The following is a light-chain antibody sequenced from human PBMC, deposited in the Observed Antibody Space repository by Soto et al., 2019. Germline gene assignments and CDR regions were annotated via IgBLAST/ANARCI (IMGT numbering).Light chain of an antibody. CDR1: QSVSSSY. J-gene: IGKJ5*01. V-gene: IGKV3-20*01. CDR3: QQSSSALIT. CDR2: RTS. Sequence: EIVLTQSPGTLSLSPGERATLSCRASQSVSSSYLAWYQQKPGQAPRLLIYRTSNRATGIPDRFSGSGSGTDFTLTISSLQPEDFATYYCQQSSSALITFGQGTRLEIK.